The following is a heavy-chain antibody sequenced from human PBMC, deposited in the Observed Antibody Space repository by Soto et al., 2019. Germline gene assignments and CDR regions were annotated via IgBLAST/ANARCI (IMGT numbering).Heavy chain of an antibody. J-gene: IGHJ4*02. V-gene: IGHV4-34*01. Sequence: QVHLQQWGAGLLKPSETLSLTCAVNGGAFNGYYWTWIRQSPGQGLQWIGEINHSGTVDYKPTIKSPVTFSIDTSKKQFSLTLTSVTAADTAVYYCARAGAALVRGSIGGFDYWGQGTLVTVCS. D-gene: IGHD3-10*01. CDR1: GGAFNGYY. CDR3: ARAGAALVRGSIGGFDY. CDR2: INHSGTV.